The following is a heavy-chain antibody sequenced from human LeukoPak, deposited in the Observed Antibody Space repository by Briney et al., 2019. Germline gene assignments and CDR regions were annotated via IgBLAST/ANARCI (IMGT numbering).Heavy chain of an antibody. J-gene: IGHJ4*02. CDR2: ISSSSSYI. CDR1: GFTFSSYS. CDR3: AREQSDYVWGSYLFDY. V-gene: IGHV3-21*01. Sequence: GGSLRLSCAASGFTFSSYSMNWVRQAPGKGLEWVSSISSSSSYIYYADSVKGRFTISRDNAKNSLYLQMNSLRAEDTAVYYCAREQSDYVWGSYLFDYWGQGTLVTVSS. D-gene: IGHD3-16*02.